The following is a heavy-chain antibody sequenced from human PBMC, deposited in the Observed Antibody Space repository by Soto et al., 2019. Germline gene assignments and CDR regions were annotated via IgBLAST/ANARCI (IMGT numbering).Heavy chain of an antibody. CDR3: ARQRRGGYWFAP. CDR2: IYYSGTT. V-gene: IGHV4-30-4*08. CDR1: DDSISSCGYY. J-gene: IGHJ5*02. Sequence: PLSLTCTVSDDSISSCGYYWSRIRQYPGKGLEWIGSIYYSGTTNYNPSLKSRITVSIDTSKNQFSLNLTSVTAADTALYYCARQRRGGYWFAPWGQGTPVTVYS.